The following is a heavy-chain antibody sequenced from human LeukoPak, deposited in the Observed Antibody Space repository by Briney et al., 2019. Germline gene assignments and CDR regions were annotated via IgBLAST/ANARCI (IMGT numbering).Heavy chain of an antibody. V-gene: IGHV4-38-2*02. CDR3: ARCPSYYYYYYMDV. CDR1: GYSISSGYY. J-gene: IGHJ6*03. Sequence: SETLSLTCTVSGYSISSGYYWGWIRPPPGKGLESIGSIYHSGSTYYNPSLKSRVTISVDTSKNQFSLKLSSVTAADTAVYYCARCPSYYYYYYMDVWGRGTTVTVSS. CDR2: IYHSGST.